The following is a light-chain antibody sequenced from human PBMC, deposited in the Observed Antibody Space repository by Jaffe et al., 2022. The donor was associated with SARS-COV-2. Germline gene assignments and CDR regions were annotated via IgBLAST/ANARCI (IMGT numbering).Light chain of an antibody. CDR1: TGTVTSVQY. CDR3: MLSYSGSRLV. Sequence: QAVVTQEPSLTVSPGGTVTLTCGSSTGTVTSVQYPHWFQQKAGQAPRTLICDTSHKHSWTPARFSGSILGGKAALTLSGAQPEDEADYYCMLSYSGSRLVFGGGTKLIVL. CDR2: DTS. V-gene: IGLV7-46*01. J-gene: IGLJ3*02.